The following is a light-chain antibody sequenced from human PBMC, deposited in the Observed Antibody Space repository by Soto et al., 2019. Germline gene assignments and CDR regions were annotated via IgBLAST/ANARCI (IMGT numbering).Light chain of an antibody. J-gene: IGKJ1*01. Sequence: DIVMTQSPLSLPVTAGEPASISCRSSQRLLHSNGYNYLDWDLQKPGQSPQLLIYWGSNRASGVPDGCSGSGSGTDFTLTISRVEADDVGVYYCLQTRQTPPVTFGQGTKVEIK. CDR2: WGS. CDR3: LQTRQTPPVT. CDR1: QRLLHSNGYNY. V-gene: IGKV2-28*01.